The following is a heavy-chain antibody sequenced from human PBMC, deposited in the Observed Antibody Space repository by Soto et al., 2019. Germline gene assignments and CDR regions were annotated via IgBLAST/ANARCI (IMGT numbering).Heavy chain of an antibody. J-gene: IGHJ6*02. V-gene: IGHV5-10-1*01. CDR1: GYSFTSYW. D-gene: IGHD2-15*01. CDR3: ARRGGGDYYYGMDV. CDR2: IDPSDSYT. Sequence: PGESLKISCKGSGYSFTSYWISWVRQMPGKVLEWMGRIDPSDSYTNYSPSFQGHVTISADKSISTAYLQWSSLKASDTAMYYCARRGGGDYYYGMDVWGQGXTVTVSS.